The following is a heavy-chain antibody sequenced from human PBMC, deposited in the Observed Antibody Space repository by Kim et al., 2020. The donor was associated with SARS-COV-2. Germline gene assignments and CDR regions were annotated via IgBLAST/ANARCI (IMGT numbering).Heavy chain of an antibody. V-gene: IGHV4-59*01. D-gene: IGHD3-9*01. CDR2: IYYSWST. CDR1: GGSISSYY. Sequence: SETLSHTCTVSGGSISSYYWSWIWQPPRKGLEWIGYIYYSWSTNYNSALTSGVTISVETSKNQCSLKLSSVTAADTAVYYCARGDHSWLVHYYMDVWGKGTPVTVSS. J-gene: IGHJ6*03. CDR3: ARGDHSWLVHYYMDV.